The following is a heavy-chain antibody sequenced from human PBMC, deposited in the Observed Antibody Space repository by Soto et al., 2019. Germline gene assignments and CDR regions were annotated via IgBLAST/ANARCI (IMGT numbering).Heavy chain of an antibody. CDR3: VHGTLGSYGHVYFDY. J-gene: IGHJ4*02. Sequence: YGPTRVNPTQTLTLTCSLSGFSVSSNGARVGWIRQPPGKALEWLALIYWDDDKKYNPSLKSRPTITKDTSENQVVLTVTDVDPADTATYYCVHGTLGSYGHVYFDYRGQLHLVTAS. CDR1: GFSVSSNGAR. CDR2: IYWDDDK. V-gene: IGHV2-5*02. D-gene: IGHD5-18*01.